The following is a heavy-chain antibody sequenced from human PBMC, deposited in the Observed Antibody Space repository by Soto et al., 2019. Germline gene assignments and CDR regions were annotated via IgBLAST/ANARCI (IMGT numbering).Heavy chain of an antibody. CDR2: IWYDGSNK. V-gene: IGHV3-33*01. CDR3: ARDPGQDEAMDY. J-gene: IGHJ4*02. CDR1: GFTFSSYG. Sequence: GGSLRLSCAASGFTFSSYGMHWVRQAPGKGLEWVAVIWYDGSNKYYADSVKGRFTISRDNSKNTLYLQMNSLRAEDTAGYYCARDPGQDEAMDYWGQGTLVTVSS.